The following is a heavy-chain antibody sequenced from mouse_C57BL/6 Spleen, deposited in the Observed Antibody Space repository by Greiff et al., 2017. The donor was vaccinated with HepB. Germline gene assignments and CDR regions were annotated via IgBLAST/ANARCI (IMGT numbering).Heavy chain of an antibody. D-gene: IGHD1-1*01. CDR3: ARSATVVGAMDY. CDR2: IDPSDSYT. CDR1: GYTFTSYW. J-gene: IGHJ4*01. V-gene: IGHV1-50*01. Sequence: QVQLQQPGAELVKPGASVKLSCKASGYTFTSYWMQWVKQRPGQGLEWIGEIDPSDSYTNYNQKFKGKATLTVDTSSSTAYMQLSSLTSEDSAVYYCARSATVVGAMDYWGQGTSVTVSS.